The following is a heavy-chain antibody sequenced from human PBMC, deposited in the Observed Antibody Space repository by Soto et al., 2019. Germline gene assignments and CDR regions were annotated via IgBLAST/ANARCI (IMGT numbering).Heavy chain of an antibody. D-gene: IGHD3-10*01. CDR2: IYWDDDT. CDR3: AHNYNFGSGPFDS. J-gene: IGHJ4*02. V-gene: IGHV2-5*02. Sequence: QITLKESGPTLVKPTQTLTPTCTFSGFSLSTTGLGVGWIRQPPGKALEWLALIYWDDDTRYSPSLRNRLTITQDTSKNQVVLTMTNMDPVDTATYFCAHNYNFGSGPFDSWGQGTLVTVSS. CDR1: GFSLSTTGLG.